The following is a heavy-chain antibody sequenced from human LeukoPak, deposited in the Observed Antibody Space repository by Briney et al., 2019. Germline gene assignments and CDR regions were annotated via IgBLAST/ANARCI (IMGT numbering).Heavy chain of an antibody. J-gene: IGHJ6*04. D-gene: IGHD3-10*01. CDR1: GFTFSSYA. V-gene: IGHV3-30-3*02. CDR3: AKPLVSGSGSSDV. Sequence: PGRSLRLSCAASGFTFSSYAMHWVRQAPGKGLEWVAVISYDGSNKYYADSVKGRFTISRDNSKNTLYLQMNSLRAEDTAVYYCAKPLVSGSGSSDVWGKGTTVTVPS. CDR2: ISYDGSNK.